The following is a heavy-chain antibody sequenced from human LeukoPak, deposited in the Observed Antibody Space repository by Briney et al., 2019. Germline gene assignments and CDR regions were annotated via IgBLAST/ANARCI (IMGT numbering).Heavy chain of an antibody. CDR3: ARDLGSSGWDAFDI. CDR1: GFSFSVYW. J-gene: IGHJ3*02. CDR2: IKTDGSIT. D-gene: IGHD6-19*01. Sequence: GGSLRLSCAASGFSFSVYWMHWVRQAPGKGPVWVSRIKTDGSITDYADFVKGRFTISRDNAKNTLYLQMNSLRAEDTAVYYCARDLGSSGWDAFDIWGQGTMVTVSS. V-gene: IGHV3-74*01.